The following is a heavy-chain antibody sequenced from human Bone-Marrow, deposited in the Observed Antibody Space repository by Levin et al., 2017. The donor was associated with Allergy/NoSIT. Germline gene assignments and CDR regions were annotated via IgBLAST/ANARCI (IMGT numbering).Heavy chain of an antibody. V-gene: IGHV2-5*02. D-gene: IGHD1-1*01. CDR3: AHRLTPRQNNWNDGYFDF. CDR1: GFSISTSGVG. Sequence: SGPTLVKPTQTLTLTCTFSGFSISTSGVGVGWIRQPPGKALEWLGFIYWDDDKRYNPSLKSRLTVTKDTANNRVVLMMTNMDPVDTATYYCAHRLTPRQNNWNDGYFDFWGQGTLVTVSS. CDR2: IYWDDDK. J-gene: IGHJ4*02.